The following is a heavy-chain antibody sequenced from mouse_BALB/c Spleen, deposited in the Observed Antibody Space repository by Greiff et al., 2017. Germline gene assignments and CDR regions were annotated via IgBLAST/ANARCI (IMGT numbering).Heavy chain of an antibody. CDR2: ISYSGST. Sequence: EVMLVESGPGLVKPSQSLSLTCTVTGYSITSDYAWNWIRQFPGNKLEWMGYISYSGSTSYNPSLKSRISITRDTSKNQFFLQLNSVTTEDTATYYCARSPYYYGSEDAMDYWGQGTSVTVSS. D-gene: IGHD1-1*01. V-gene: IGHV3-2*02. J-gene: IGHJ4*01. CDR3: ARSPYYYGSEDAMDY. CDR1: GYSITSDYA.